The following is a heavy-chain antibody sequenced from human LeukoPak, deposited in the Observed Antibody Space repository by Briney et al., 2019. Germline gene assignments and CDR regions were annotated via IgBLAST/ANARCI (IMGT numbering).Heavy chain of an antibody. CDR2: IYYSGSS. CDR1: GGSISNYY. Sequence: SETLSLTCTVSGGSISNYYWSWIRQPPGKGLEWIGYIYYSGSSNYNPSLKSRVTISVNTSKNQFSLKPSSVTAADTAVYYCATTENSSGWFGYWGQGTLVTVSS. V-gene: IGHV4-59*08. CDR3: ATTENSSGWFGY. J-gene: IGHJ4*02. D-gene: IGHD6-19*01.